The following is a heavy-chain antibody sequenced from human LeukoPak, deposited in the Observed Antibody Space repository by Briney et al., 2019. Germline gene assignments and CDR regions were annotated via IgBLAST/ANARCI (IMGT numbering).Heavy chain of an antibody. J-gene: IGHJ2*01. V-gene: IGHV3-74*03. D-gene: IGHD1-26*01. CDR1: GFTFSTYW. CDR2: INGDGTTT. CDR3: TRGDIGSPDL. Sequence: PGGSLRLSCASSGFTFSTYWIHWVRQAPGKGLMWVSRINGDGTTTTYADSVKGRFTISRDNAKNTVYLEMNSLRVEDTAVYYCTRGDIGSPDLWGRGTLVTVSS.